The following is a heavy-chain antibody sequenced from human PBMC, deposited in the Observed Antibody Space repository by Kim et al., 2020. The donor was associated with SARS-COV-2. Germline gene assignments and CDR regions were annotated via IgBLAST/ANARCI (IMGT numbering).Heavy chain of an antibody. CDR1: GFTFSSYG. CDR3: AKDLHYCSSTSCYGGDYYYGMDV. CDR2: ISYDGSNK. V-gene: IGHV3-30*18. D-gene: IGHD2-2*01. Sequence: GGSLRLSCAASGFTFSSYGMHWVRQAPGKGLEWVAVISYDGSNKYYADSVKGRFTISRDNSKNTLYLQMNSLRAEDTAVYYCAKDLHYCSSTSCYGGDYYYGMDVWGQGTTVTVSS. J-gene: IGHJ6*02.